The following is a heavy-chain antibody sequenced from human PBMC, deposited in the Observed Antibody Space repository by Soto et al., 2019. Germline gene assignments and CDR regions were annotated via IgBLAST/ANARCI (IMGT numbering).Heavy chain of an antibody. CDR1: GFTFGDYA. CDR3: TRDFYCSGGRCRYGMDV. CDR2: IRSKAYGGTT. Sequence: GGSLRLSCTASGFTFGDYAMSWVRQAPGKGLEWVGFIRSKAYGGTTEYAASVKGRFTISRDDSKSIAYLQMNSLKTEDTAVYYCTRDFYCSGGRCRYGMDVWGQGTTVTVSS. J-gene: IGHJ6*02. V-gene: IGHV3-49*04. D-gene: IGHD2-15*01.